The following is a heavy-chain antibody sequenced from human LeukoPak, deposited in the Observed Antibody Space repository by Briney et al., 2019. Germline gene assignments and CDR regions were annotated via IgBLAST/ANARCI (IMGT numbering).Heavy chain of an antibody. CDR3: ARDWGYYYDSSGSTQRSDY. D-gene: IGHD3-22*01. J-gene: IGHJ4*02. CDR2: INPSGGST. CDR1: GYTFTSYY. Sequence: EASVKVSCKASGYTFTSYYMHWVRQAPGQGLEWMGIINPSGGSTSYAQKFQGRVTMTRDTSTSTVYMELSSLRSEDTAVYYCARDWGYYYDSSGSTQRSDYWGQGTLVTVSS. V-gene: IGHV1-46*01.